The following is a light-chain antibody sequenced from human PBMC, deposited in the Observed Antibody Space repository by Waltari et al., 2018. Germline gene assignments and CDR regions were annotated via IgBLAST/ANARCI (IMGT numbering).Light chain of an antibody. V-gene: IGLV1-47*01. J-gene: IGLJ3*02. CDR3: AAWDDSLSGLV. Sequence: QSLLTQPPSASGPSGQKVTISCHGSSYNLGINSEYWYQQFPGPAPKLLIFKNNQRPSGVPDRFSDSKSGTSASLAINGLRSEDEADYYCAAWDDSLSGLVLGGGTKVTVL. CDR2: KNN. CDR1: SYNLGINS.